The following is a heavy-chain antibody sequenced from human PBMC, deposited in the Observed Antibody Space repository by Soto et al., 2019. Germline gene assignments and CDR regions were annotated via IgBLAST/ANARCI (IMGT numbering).Heavy chain of an antibody. Sequence: QVQLVQSPPEVKRPGASVKVSCKTSGFTFTSYPFSWVRQAPGQGLEWLAWVHPYEGTTKVAHQFRDRITLTTDTSADTVFMELTGLTSDDKAIYFCAREYYSSTTWIDYWGQGTLVAVSS. CDR1: GFTFTSYP. D-gene: IGHD5-12*01. V-gene: IGHV1-18*04. J-gene: IGHJ4*02. CDR2: VHPYEGTT. CDR3: AREYYSSTTWIDY.